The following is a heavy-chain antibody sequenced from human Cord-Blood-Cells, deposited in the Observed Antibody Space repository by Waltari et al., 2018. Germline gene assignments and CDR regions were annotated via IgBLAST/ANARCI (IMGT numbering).Heavy chain of an antibody. CDR3: ARRHSGYSGSYYRYAFYI. CDR2: IRWNSGSR. CDR1: GFTFDDYA. D-gene: IGHD1-26*01. V-gene: IGHV3-9*01. J-gene: IGHJ3*02. Sequence: EVQLVESGGGLVQLGRSLRLSCAASGFTFDDYAMHWVRLAPGKGLEWVSGIRWNSGSRGCADSVKGRFTMSRDNAKNSLYLQMNSLRAEDTALYYCARRHSGYSGSYYRYAFYIWGQGTMVTVSS.